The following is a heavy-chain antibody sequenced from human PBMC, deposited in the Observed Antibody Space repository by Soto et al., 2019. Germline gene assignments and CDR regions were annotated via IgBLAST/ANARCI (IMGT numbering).Heavy chain of an antibody. CDR1: GYTLTELS. J-gene: IGHJ4*02. CDR3: GLAVAGQYYFDY. V-gene: IGHV1-24*01. Sequence: ASVKVSCKVSGYTLTELSMHWVRQAPGKGLEWMGGFDPEDGETIYAQKFQGRVTMTEDTSTDTAYMELSSLRSEDTAVYYCGLAVAGQYYFDYWGQGTLVTSPQ. CDR2: FDPEDGET. D-gene: IGHD6-19*01.